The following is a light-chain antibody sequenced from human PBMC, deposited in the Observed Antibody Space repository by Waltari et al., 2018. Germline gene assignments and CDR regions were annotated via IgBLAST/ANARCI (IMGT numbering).Light chain of an antibody. Sequence: QAGLTQPPSVSKDLRQTAKLPCTGNSNNVGNLGAAWMQQHQGHPPKLLPYRNNARPSGISERFSSSRSGNTASLTITGLQAEDEADYYCSTWDSSLSGWVFGGGTKLTVL. CDR2: RNN. J-gene: IGLJ3*02. V-gene: IGLV10-54*04. CDR1: SNNVGNLG. CDR3: STWDSSLSGWV.